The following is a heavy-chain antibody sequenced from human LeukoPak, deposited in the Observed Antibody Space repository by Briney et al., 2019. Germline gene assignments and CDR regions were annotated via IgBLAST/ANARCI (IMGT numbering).Heavy chain of an antibody. CDR3: ATGLWTYGY. CDR2: ILYDGSNK. Sequence: GGSLRLSCAASGFTFSSYAMHWVRQAPGKGLEWVAVILYDGSNKYYADSVKDRFTISRDNSKNTLYLQMNSLRGEDTAVYYCATGLWTYGYWGQGTLVTVSS. D-gene: IGHD3-10*01. CDR1: GFTFSSYA. V-gene: IGHV3-30*04. J-gene: IGHJ4*02.